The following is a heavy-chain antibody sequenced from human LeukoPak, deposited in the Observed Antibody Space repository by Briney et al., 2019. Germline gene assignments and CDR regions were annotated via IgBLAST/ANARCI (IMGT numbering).Heavy chain of an antibody. CDR1: GIPFSVCA. Sequence: GSTSLSCIASGIPFSVCALRRIRKDLGKGLEWVSVTTGSGITTYYADSVKGRFTISRDNSKNTLSLQMDSLRGEDTGVYYCAKHSVGATVGWDAFDIWGQGTLITVSS. V-gene: IGHV3-23*01. J-gene: IGHJ3*02. CDR2: TTGSGITT. CDR3: AKHSVGATVGWDAFDI. D-gene: IGHD1-26*01.